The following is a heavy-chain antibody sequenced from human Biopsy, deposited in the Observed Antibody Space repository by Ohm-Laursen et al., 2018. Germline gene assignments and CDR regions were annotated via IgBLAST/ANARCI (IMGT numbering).Heavy chain of an antibody. D-gene: IGHD3-10*01. J-gene: IGHJ4*02. Sequence: ASVKVSCKASGYTFTSYEINWVRQASGQGLEWMGWMNPNSGNTGYAQKFQGRVTMTRNTSISTAYMEVSSLRSEDTAVYYCARGRNPVWFGEDLDYWGQGTPVTVSS. CDR1: GYTFTSYE. CDR3: ARGRNPVWFGEDLDY. CDR2: MNPNSGNT. V-gene: IGHV1-8*01.